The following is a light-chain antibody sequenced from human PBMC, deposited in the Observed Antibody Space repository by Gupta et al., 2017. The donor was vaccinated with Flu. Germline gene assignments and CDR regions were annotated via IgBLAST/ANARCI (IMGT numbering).Light chain of an antibody. Sequence: QSALTQPASVSGSPGQSITISCTGTINDIAYYNYVSWYQHHPGKAPKLIIYGVSNRPSGISDRFSGSKSGNTASLTISGLQAEDETDYYCSSYSNSGTLVFGTGTYVTVL. CDR1: INDIAYYNY. CDR3: SSYSNSGTLV. V-gene: IGLV2-14*01. CDR2: GVS. J-gene: IGLJ1*01.